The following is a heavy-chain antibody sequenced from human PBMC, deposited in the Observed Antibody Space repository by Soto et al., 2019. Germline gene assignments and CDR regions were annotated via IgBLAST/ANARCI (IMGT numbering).Heavy chain of an antibody. CDR2: IIPIFGTA. CDR1: GGTFSSYA. D-gene: IGHD3-10*01. CDR3: AESRGEVLWFGELLANYYYYYGMDV. V-gene: IGHV1-69*13. Sequence: ASVKVSCKASGGTFSSYAISWVRQAPGQGLEWMGGIIPIFGTANYAQKFQGRVTITADESTSTAYMELSSLRSEDTAVYYCAESRGEVLWFGELLANYYYYYGMDVWGQGTTVTVSS. J-gene: IGHJ6*02.